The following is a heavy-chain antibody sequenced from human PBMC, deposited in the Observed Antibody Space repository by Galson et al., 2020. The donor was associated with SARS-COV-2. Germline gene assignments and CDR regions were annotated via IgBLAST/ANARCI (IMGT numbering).Heavy chain of an antibody. Sequence: SETLSLTCTVSGGSLTSFFWSWIRQPPGKGLEWIGYIYYSGSTNYNPSLKSRVTISVDTSKNQFSLKLTSVTAADTAVYYCARYVIYDISSGHLDYWCRGTLFTVTS. V-gene: IGHV4-59*08. CDR3: ARYVIYDISSGHLDY. CDR1: GGSLTSFF. D-gene: IGHD3-22*01. CDR2: IYYSGST. J-gene: IGHJ4*02.